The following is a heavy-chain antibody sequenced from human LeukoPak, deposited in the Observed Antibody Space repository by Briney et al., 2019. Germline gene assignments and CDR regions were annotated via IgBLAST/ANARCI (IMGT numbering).Heavy chain of an antibody. CDR3: ARDGLGGPGAFDI. D-gene: IGHD3-16*01. Sequence: ASVKVSFKASGYTFTGYYIHWVRQAPGQGLEWMGWINPDSGGTNYAQKFQGGVTMTRDTSISTAYMELSRLRSDDTAVYYCARDGLGGPGAFDIWGQGTMVTVSS. V-gene: IGHV1-2*02. CDR2: INPDSGGT. CDR1: GYTFTGYY. J-gene: IGHJ3*02.